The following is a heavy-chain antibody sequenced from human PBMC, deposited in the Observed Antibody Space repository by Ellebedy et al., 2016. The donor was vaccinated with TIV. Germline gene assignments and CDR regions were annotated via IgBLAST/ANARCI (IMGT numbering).Heavy chain of an antibody. D-gene: IGHD3-10*01. CDR1: GFTFSSYS. CDR3: ARDPWFGESGFMDV. Sequence: PGGSLRLSCAASGFTFSSYSMNWVRQAPGKGLEWVSSISSSSSYIYYADSVKGRFTISRDNAKNSLYLQMNSLRAEDTAVYYCARDPWFGESGFMDVWGQGTTVTVSS. CDR2: ISSSSSYI. J-gene: IGHJ6*02. V-gene: IGHV3-21*01.